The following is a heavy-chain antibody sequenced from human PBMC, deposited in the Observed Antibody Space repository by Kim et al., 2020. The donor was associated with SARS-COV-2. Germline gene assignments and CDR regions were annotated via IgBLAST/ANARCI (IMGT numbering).Heavy chain of an antibody. Sequence: GGSLRLSCAASGFTFSTYAMSWVRQAPGKGLEWVSTVGGSGGNTYYADSAKGRFTILRDNSKNTVDLQMNSLRAEDTAGYYCAKGRCENRAAAFNYWGQG. D-gene: IGHD6-13*01. J-gene: IGHJ4*02. CDR2: VGGSGGNT. CDR1: GFTFSTYA. V-gene: IGHV3-23*01. CDR3: AKGRCENRAAAFNY.